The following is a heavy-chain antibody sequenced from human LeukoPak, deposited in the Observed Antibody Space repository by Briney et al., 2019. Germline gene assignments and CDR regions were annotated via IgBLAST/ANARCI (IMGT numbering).Heavy chain of an antibody. CDR1: GFALSSHW. CDR2: VNRDGSET. CDR3: ARNNGMDV. V-gene: IGHV3-7*03. J-gene: IGHJ6*02. Sequence: GGSLRLSCATSGFALSSHWMTWVRQVPGRGPEWVANVNRDGSETYYLDSVKGRFTISKDNAKNSLYLQMNSLRAEDTALYHCARNNGMDVWGQGTTVIVSS.